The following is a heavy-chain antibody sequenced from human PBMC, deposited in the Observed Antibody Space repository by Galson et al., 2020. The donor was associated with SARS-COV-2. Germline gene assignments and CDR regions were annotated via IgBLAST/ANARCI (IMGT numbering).Heavy chain of an antibody. CDR2: ISYDGSNK. CDR1: GFTFSSYA. D-gene: IGHD1-26*01. Sequence: GESLKISCAASGFTFSSYAMHWVRQAPGKGLEWVAVISYDGSNKYYADSVKGRFTISRDNSKNTLYLQMNSLRAEDTAVYYCARGGGSYYSWFDPWGQGTLVTVSS. CDR3: ARGGGSYYSWFDP. V-gene: IGHV3-30-3*01. J-gene: IGHJ5*02.